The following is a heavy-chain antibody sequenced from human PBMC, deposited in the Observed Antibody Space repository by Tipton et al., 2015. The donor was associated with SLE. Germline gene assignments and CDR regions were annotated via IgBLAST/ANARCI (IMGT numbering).Heavy chain of an antibody. CDR3: ARFRAITMVRGVISWYFDL. Sequence: TLSLTCAVYGGSFSGYYWSWIRQPPGKGLEWIGEINQSGSTNYNPSLKSRVTISVDTSKNQFSLKLSSVTAADTAVYYCARFRAITMVRGVISWYFDLWGRGTLVTVSS. J-gene: IGHJ2*01. CDR2: INQSGST. D-gene: IGHD3-10*01. V-gene: IGHV4-34*01. CDR1: GGSFSGYY.